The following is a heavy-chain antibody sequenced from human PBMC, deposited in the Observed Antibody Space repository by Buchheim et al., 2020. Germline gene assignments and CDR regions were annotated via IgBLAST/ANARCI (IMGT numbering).Heavy chain of an antibody. CDR2: IYTSGST. Sequence: QVQLQESGPGLVKPSQTLSLTCTVSGGSISSGSYYWSWIRQPAGKGLEWIGRIYTSGSTNYNPSLKSRVTISVDTSKNQFSLKLSSVTAADTAVYYCARDHDSSSSQGAEYCSGGSCRNWGQGTL. V-gene: IGHV4-61*02. CDR3: ARDHDSSSSQGAEYCSGGSCRN. D-gene: IGHD2-15*01. J-gene: IGHJ4*02. CDR1: GGSISSGSYY.